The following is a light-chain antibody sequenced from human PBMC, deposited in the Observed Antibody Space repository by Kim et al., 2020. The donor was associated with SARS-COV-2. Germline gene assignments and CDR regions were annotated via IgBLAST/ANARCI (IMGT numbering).Light chain of an antibody. Sequence: RQTATLTCPGNSNNIGDQGAAWLQQHQGHPPKLLSNRRNNRPSGISERFSASRSGDTASLTITGLQPEDEADYYCSAWDSSLSAWVFGGGTQLTVL. CDR2: RRN. V-gene: IGLV10-54*01. CDR1: SNNIGDQG. CDR3: SAWDSSLSAWV. J-gene: IGLJ2*01.